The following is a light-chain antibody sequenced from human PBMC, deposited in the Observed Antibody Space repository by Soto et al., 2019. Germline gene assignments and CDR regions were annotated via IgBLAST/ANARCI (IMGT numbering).Light chain of an antibody. CDR3: FLSYSGTWV. V-gene: IGLV7-46*01. Sequence: QAVVTQEPSLTVSPGGTVTLTCGSSTGDVNSGHYPYWLQQKPGQAPRTLIYDTANKHSSTPARFSGSLLGGKAALLLSGALPEDEADHYCFLSYSGTWVFGGGTKLTVL. J-gene: IGLJ3*02. CDR1: TGDVNSGHY. CDR2: DTA.